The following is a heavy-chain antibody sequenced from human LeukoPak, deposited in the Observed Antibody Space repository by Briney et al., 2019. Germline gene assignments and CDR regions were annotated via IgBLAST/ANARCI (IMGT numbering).Heavy chain of an antibody. D-gene: IGHD6-13*01. CDR2: NNSDGSST. CDR3: ARLMSVAAAWFDP. Sequence: GGSLRLSCAASGFSFSSYWMHWVRQTPGRGLMWVSRNNSDGSSTTYADSVKGRFTISRDNAKNTLYLQRNSLRAEDTAVYYCARLMSVAAAWFDPWGQGTLVTVSS. J-gene: IGHJ5*02. CDR1: GFSFSSYW. V-gene: IGHV3-74*01.